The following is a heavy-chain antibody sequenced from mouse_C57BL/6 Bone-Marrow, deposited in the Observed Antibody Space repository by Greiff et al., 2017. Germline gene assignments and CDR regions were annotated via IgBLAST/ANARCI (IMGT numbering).Heavy chain of an antibody. D-gene: IGHD2-5*01. CDR3: ARCSNYSAMDY. Sequence: EVQLMESGGGLVKPGGSLKLSCAASGFTFSDYGMHWVRQAPEKGLEWVAYISSGSSNIYSADTVKGRFTISRDNAKNTLFLQMTSLRSEDTAMYYCARCSNYSAMDYWGQGTSVTVSS. J-gene: IGHJ4*01. CDR1: GFTFSDYG. V-gene: IGHV5-17*01. CDR2: ISSGSSNI.